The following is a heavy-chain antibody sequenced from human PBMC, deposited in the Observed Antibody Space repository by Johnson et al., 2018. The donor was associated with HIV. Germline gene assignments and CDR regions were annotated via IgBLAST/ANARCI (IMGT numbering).Heavy chain of an antibody. CDR2: ISWDGGRT. D-gene: IGHD1-26*01. CDR1: GFLVSSNY. J-gene: IGHJ3*01. Sequence: VQLVESGGGLIQPGGSLRLSCAASGFLVSSNYMSWVRQAPGKGLEWVSLISWDGGRTYYADSVKGRFTISRDNRKNSLYLQINSLRPEDTALYYCAKDPPGSWGQGTMVTVSS. V-gene: IGHV3-43D*03. CDR3: AKDPPGS.